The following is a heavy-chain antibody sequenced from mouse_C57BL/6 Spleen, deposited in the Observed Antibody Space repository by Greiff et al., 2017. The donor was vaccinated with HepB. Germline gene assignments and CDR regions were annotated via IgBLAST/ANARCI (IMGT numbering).Heavy chain of an antibody. J-gene: IGHJ3*01. CDR3: ARSGEAWFAY. CDR1: GYTFTSYW. D-gene: IGHD3-1*01. V-gene: IGHV1-61*01. Sequence: QVQLQQSGAELVRPGSSVKLSCKASGYTFTSYWMDWVKQRPGQGLEWIGNIYPSDSETHYNQKFKDKATLTVDKSSSTAYMQLSSLTSEDSAVYYCARSGEAWFAYWGQGTLVTVSA. CDR2: IYPSDSET.